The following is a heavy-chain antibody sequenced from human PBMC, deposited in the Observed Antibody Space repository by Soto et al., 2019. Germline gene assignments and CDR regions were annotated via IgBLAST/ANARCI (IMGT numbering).Heavy chain of an antibody. Sequence: ASVKVSCKASGYTFTGYYMHWVRQAPGQGLEWMGWINPNSGGTNYAQKFQGRVTMTRDTSISTAYMELSRLRSDDTAVYYCARVAITIFGVVTDFDYWGQGTLVTVSS. CDR2: INPNSGGT. V-gene: IGHV1-2*02. CDR3: ARVAITIFGVVTDFDY. D-gene: IGHD3-3*01. CDR1: GYTFTGYY. J-gene: IGHJ4*02.